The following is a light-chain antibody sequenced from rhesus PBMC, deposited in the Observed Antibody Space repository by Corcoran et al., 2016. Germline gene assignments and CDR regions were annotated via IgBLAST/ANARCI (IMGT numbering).Light chain of an antibody. CDR2: YAT. J-gene: IGKJ1*01. V-gene: IGKV1-25*01. Sequence: DIQMTQSPSSVSASVGDRVTITCRASQGISSYLAWYQQKPGKAPKLLIYYATTLQSGVPSRFIGSGSGTEFTLTSSSRQPEDFATEYCLQYNGDPWTFGQGTKVEIK. CDR3: LQYNGDPWT. CDR1: QGISSY.